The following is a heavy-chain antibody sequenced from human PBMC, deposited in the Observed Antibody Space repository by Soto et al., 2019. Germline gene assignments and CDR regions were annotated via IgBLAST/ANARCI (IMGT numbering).Heavy chain of an antibody. Sequence: GSVKGCCKAYGYAFSDFFIHLVRQAPGQGLEWMGWVNPNSGGTNYAQKFQGWVTMTRDTSISTAYMELSRLRSDDTAVYYCVTSRVSIAVAGETEYYFDYWGQGTMVTVSS. V-gene: IGHV1-2*04. D-gene: IGHD6-19*01. CDR1: GYAFSDFF. J-gene: IGHJ4*02. CDR2: VNPNSGGT. CDR3: VTSRVSIAVAGETEYYFDY.